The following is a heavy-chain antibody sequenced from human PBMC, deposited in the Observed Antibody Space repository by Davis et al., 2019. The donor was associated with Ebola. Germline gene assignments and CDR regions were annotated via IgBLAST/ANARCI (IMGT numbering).Heavy chain of an antibody. D-gene: IGHD1-26*01. Sequence: MPSETLSLTCAVSGGSFSGYYWSWIRQPPGQGLGWIGEINHSGSTNYNPSLKSRVTISVDTSRNQFSLKLSSVTAADTAAYYCARGRGAGLVGANLDYRGQGTLVTVSS. CDR1: GGSFSGYY. V-gene: IGHV4-34*01. CDR3: ARGRGAGLVGANLDY. J-gene: IGHJ4*02. CDR2: INHSGST.